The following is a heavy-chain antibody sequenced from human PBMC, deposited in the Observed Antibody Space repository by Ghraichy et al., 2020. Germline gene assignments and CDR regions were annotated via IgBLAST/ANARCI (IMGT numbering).Heavy chain of an antibody. CDR1: GYTFTSYG. CDR3: ARVSRSCTNGVCYMYYFDY. D-gene: IGHD2-8*01. Sequence: ASVKVSCKASGYTFTSYGISWVRQAPGQGLEWMGWISAYNGNTNYAQKLQGRVTMTTDTSTSTAYMELRSLRSDDTAVYYCARVSRSCTNGVCYMYYFDYWGQGTLVTVSS. V-gene: IGHV1-18*01. CDR2: ISAYNGNT. J-gene: IGHJ4*02.